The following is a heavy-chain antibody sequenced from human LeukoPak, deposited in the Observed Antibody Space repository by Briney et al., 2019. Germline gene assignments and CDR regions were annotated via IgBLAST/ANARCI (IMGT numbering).Heavy chain of an antibody. CDR2: INHSGST. D-gene: IGHD6-19*01. J-gene: IGHJ5*02. Sequence: SETLSLTCAVYGGSFSGYYWSWIRQPPGKGLEWIGEINHSGSTYYNPSLKSRVTISVDTSKNQFSLKLSSVTAADTAVYYCARPLAVAGTFDPWGQGTLVTVSS. CDR1: GGSFSGYY. V-gene: IGHV4-34*01. CDR3: ARPLAVAGTFDP.